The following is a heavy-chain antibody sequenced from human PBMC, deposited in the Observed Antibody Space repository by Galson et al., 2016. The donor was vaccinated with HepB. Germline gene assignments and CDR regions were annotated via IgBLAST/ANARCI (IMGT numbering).Heavy chain of an antibody. CDR1: GYSLTDYW. J-gene: IGHJ4*02. CDR2: IYPGDSHT. CDR3: ARRLTHDSKMWYMDF. V-gene: IGHV5-51*01. D-gene: IGHD1-1*01. Sequence: QSGAEVKKPGESLRISCKGSGYSLTDYWIGWVRQMPGKGLEWMGIIYPGDSHTRYSPSFQGQVTISADKSISTAYLQWSSLKASDTAIYYCARRLTHDSKMWYMDFWGQGT.